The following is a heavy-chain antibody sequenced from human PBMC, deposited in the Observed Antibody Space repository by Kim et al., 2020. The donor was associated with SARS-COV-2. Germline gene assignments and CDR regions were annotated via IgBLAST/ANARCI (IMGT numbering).Heavy chain of an antibody. CDR1: GFTFSSYA. D-gene: IGHD3-10*01. V-gene: IGHV3-23*01. CDR3: APNDYDSGSPEYFQH. Sequence: GGSLRLSCAASGFTFSSYAMSWVRQAPGKGLEWVSAISDSGGSTFYADSVKGRFTISRDNSKNTLYLQMNSLRAEDTAVYYCAPNDYDSGSPEYFQHWGQGTLVTVSS. J-gene: IGHJ1*01. CDR2: ISDSGGST.